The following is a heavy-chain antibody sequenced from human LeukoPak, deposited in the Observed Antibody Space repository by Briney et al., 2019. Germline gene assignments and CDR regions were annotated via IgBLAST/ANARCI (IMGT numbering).Heavy chain of an antibody. Sequence: ASVKVSCKASGYTFTSYDINWVRQAAGQGLEWMGWMNPNSGNTGYAQKFQGRVTITRNTSISTAYMELSSLRSEDTAVYYCARNKVGNWFDPWGRGTLVTVSS. D-gene: IGHD5-12*01. J-gene: IGHJ5*02. CDR1: GYTFTSYD. CDR3: ARNKVGNWFDP. CDR2: MNPNSGNT. V-gene: IGHV1-8*03.